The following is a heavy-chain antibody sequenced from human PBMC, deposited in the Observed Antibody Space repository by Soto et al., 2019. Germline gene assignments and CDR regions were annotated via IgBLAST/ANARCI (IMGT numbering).Heavy chain of an antibody. CDR3: ARDQSAFDI. Sequence: GGSLRLSCAASGFTFSSYWMSWVRQAPGKGLEWVAIIKEDGSEKYYVDSVKGRFTISRDNAQNSLYLQMNSLRPEDTAVYYCARDQSAFDIWGQGTMVTV. V-gene: IGHV3-7*01. J-gene: IGHJ3*02. CDR1: GFTFSSYW. CDR2: IKEDGSEK.